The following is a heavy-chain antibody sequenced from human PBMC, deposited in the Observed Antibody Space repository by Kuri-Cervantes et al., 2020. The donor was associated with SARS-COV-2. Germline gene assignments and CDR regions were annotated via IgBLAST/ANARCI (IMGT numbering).Heavy chain of an antibody. CDR3: AKGGATGYYTYYYMDA. D-gene: IGHD3/OR15-3a*01. V-gene: IGHV3-23*01. Sequence: GESLKISCAASGFTFSSYAMSWVRQAPGKGLEWVSAISGSGGSTYYADSVKGRLTISRDNSKNTAFLQMNSLSPEDTAVYYCAKGGATGYYTYYYMDAWGKGTTVTVSS. J-gene: IGHJ6*03. CDR1: GFTFSSYA. CDR2: ISGSGGST.